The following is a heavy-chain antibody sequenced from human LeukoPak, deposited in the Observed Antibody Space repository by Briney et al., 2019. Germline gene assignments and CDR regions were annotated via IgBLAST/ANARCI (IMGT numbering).Heavy chain of an antibody. CDR2: IYYSGST. D-gene: IGHD3-10*01. CDR3: ARGGTYYYGSGSHDY. V-gene: IGHV4-59*01. Sequence: LETLSLTCTVSGGSISSYYWSWIRQPPGKGLEWIGYIYYSGSTNYNPSLKSRVTISVDTSKNQFSLKLSSVTAADTAVYYCARGGTYYYGSGSHDYWGQGTLVTVSS. CDR1: GGSISSYY. J-gene: IGHJ4*02.